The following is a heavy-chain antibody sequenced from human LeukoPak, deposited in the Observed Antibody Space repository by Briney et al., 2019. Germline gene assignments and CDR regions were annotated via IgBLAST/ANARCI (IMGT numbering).Heavy chain of an antibody. V-gene: IGHV5-51*01. CDR2: IYPSDSDT. Sequence: GESLKISCKGSGYSFTSYWIGWVRQMPGKGLEWMGIIYPSDSDTRYSPSFQGQVTISADKSISTAYLQWSSLKASDTAMYYCARSWFGELLPENWFDPWGQGTLVTVSS. D-gene: IGHD3-10*01. J-gene: IGHJ5*02. CDR1: GYSFTSYW. CDR3: ARSWFGELLPENWFDP.